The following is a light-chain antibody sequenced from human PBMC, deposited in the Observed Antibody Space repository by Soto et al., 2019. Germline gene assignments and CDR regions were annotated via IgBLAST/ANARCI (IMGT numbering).Light chain of an antibody. J-gene: IGLJ2*01. Sequence: QSALTQPPSASGSPGQSVTISCTGTSSDVGGYNLVSWYQQHPGKAPKLMIYEVNKRPSGVSNRFSGSKSGNTASLTISGLQAEDEADYYCSSYTSSSTVVFGGGTKLTVL. CDR3: SSYTSSSTVV. CDR2: EVN. CDR1: SSDVGGYNL. V-gene: IGLV2-14*01.